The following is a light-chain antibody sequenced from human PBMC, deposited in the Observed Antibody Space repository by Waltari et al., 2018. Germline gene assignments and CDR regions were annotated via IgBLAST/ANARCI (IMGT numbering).Light chain of an antibody. J-gene: IGKJ2*01. CDR1: QTVSSSY. Sequence: ELVLTPSPGTLSLSPGERATLSCRASQTVSSSYIAWYQQRPGQAPRLLIHGASSRATVIPDRFSGSGSGTDFTLTISGLEPDDFAVYFCELYDSSPPGYTFGQGTKLEI. CDR3: ELYDSSPPGYT. V-gene: IGKV3-20*01. CDR2: GAS.